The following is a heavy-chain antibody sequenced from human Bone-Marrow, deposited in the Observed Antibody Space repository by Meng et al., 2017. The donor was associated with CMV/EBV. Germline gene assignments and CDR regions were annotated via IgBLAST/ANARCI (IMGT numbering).Heavy chain of an antibody. CDR2: IIPIFGTA. CDR1: GYTFTSYY. CDR3: ARDRMIVVVITPDYYYYGMDV. D-gene: IGHD3-22*01. V-gene: IGHV1-69*05. J-gene: IGHJ6*02. Sequence: SVKVSCKASGYTFTSYYMHWVRQAPGQGLEWMGGIIPIFGTANYAQKFQGRVTITTDESTSTAYMELSSLRSEDTAVYYCARDRMIVVVITPDYYYYGMDVWGQGTTATVSS.